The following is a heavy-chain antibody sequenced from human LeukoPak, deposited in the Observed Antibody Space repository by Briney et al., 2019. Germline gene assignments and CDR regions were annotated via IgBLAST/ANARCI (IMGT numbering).Heavy chain of an antibody. CDR3: ARGNLGSSRGRREFYNWFDP. V-gene: IGHV1-8*01. J-gene: IGHJ5*02. D-gene: IGHD3-10*01. CDR2: MNPNSGNI. Sequence: GASVKVSCKASGYTFTSYDINWVRQATGQGLEWMGWMNPNSGNIGYAQKFQGRVTMTRNTSISTAYMELSSLRSEDTAVYYCARGNLGSSRGRREFYNWFDPWGQGTLVTVSS. CDR1: GYTFTSYD.